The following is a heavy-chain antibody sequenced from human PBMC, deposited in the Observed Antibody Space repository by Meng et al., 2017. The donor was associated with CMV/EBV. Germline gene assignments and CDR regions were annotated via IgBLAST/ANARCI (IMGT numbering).Heavy chain of an antibody. D-gene: IGHD2-2*01. J-gene: IGHJ6*02. V-gene: IGHV3-53*01. CDR1: GFTVSSNY. CDR3: AKAAYHCSSTSCQDPYYYYYGMDV. CDR2: IYSGGST. Sequence: GESLKISCAASGFTVSSNYMSWVRQAPGKGLEWVSVIYSGGSTYYADSVKGQFTISRDNSKNTLYLQMNSLRAEDTAVYYCAKAAYHCSSTSCQDPYYYYYGMDVWGQGTTVTVSS.